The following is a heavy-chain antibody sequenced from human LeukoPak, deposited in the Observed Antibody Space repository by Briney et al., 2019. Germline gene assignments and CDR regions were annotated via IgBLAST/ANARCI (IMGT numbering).Heavy chain of an antibody. CDR2: IYHSGST. CDR3: ATGYSSTWYYFDY. J-gene: IGHJ4*02. D-gene: IGHD6-13*01. Sequence: PSETLSLTCTVSGDSTSSYYWSWIRQPPGKGLEWIGYIYHSGSTNYNPSLKSRVTISADTSKDQFSLKLASVTAADTAVYYCATGYSSTWYYFDYWGQGTLVSVS. V-gene: IGHV4-59*01. CDR1: GDSTSSYY.